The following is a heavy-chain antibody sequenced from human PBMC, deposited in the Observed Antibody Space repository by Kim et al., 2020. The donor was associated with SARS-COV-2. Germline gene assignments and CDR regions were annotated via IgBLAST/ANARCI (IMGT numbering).Heavy chain of an antibody. D-gene: IGHD6-13*01. Sequence: SETLSLTCAVYGGSFSGYYWSWIRQPPGKGLEWIGEINHSGSTNYNPSLKSRVTISVDTSKNQFSLKLSSVTAADTAVYYCARPTLKYSSSWYGYWGQGTLVTVSS. J-gene: IGHJ4*02. CDR2: INHSGST. CDR1: GGSFSGYY. CDR3: ARPTLKYSSSWYGY. V-gene: IGHV4-34*01.